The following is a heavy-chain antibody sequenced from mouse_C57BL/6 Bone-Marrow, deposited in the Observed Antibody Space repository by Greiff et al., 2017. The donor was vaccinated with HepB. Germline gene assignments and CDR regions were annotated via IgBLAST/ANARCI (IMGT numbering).Heavy chain of an antibody. V-gene: IGHV5-16*01. CDR3: EITTLAGYFDY. Sequence: EVNVVESEGGLVQPGSSMKLSCTASGFTFSDYYMAWVRQVPEKGLEWVANINYDGSSTYYLDSLKSRFIISRDNAKNILYLQMSSLKSEDTATYYCEITTLAGYFDYWGQGTTLTVSS. J-gene: IGHJ2*01. CDR2: INYDGSST. CDR1: GFTFSDYY. D-gene: IGHD1-1*01.